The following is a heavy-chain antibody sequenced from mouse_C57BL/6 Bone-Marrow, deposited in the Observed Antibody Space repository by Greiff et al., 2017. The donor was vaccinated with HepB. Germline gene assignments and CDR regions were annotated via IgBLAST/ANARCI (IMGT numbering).Heavy chain of an antibody. CDR2: ISDGGSYT. D-gene: IGHD6-1*01. J-gene: IGHJ2*01. CDR3: ARDRPLRGYFDY. CDR1: GFTFSSYA. Sequence: DVKLQESGGGLVKPGGSLKLSCAASGFTFSSYAMSWVRQTPEKRLEWVATISDGGSYTYYPDNVKGRFTISRDNAKNNLYLQMSHLKSEDTAMYYCARDRPLRGYFDYWVQGTTLTVSS. V-gene: IGHV5-4*01.